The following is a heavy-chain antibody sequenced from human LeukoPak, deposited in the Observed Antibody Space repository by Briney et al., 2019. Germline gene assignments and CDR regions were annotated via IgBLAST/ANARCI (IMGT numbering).Heavy chain of an antibody. CDR3: ARPGYYEYYYGMDV. CDR2: IYYSGST. Sequence: PSVTLSLTCTVSGGSISSGGYYWSWIRQHPGKGLEWIGYIYYSGSTYYNPSLKSRVTISVDTSKNQFSLKLSSVTAADTAVYYCARPGYYEYYYGMDVWGQGTTVTVSS. J-gene: IGHJ6*02. V-gene: IGHV4-31*03. D-gene: IGHD3-22*01. CDR1: GGSISSGGYY.